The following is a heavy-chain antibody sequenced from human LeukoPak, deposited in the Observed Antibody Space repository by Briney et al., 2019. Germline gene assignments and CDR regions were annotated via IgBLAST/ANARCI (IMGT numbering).Heavy chain of an antibody. J-gene: IGHJ4*02. V-gene: IGHV4-31*03. CDR1: GGSISSGDYY. CDR2: IYYSGST. D-gene: IGHD3-22*01. Sequence: SETLSLTCTVSGGSISSGDYYWSWIRQHPGKGLEWIGYIYYSGSTYYNPSLKSRVTISVDTSKNQFSLKLSSVTAADTAVYYCARVAYYYDSSGYHYYFDYWGQGTLVTVSS. CDR3: ARVAYYYDSSGYHYYFDY.